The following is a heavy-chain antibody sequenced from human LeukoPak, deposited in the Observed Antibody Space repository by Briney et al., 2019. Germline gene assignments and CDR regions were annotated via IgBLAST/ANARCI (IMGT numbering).Heavy chain of an antibody. CDR1: GFTFTNAW. CDR3: TKYDTSVNFDY. CDR2: IKSKANGGTT. J-gene: IGHJ4*02. D-gene: IGHD3-22*01. Sequence: GGSLRLSCVASGFTFTNAWMSWVRQAPGKGLEWVGHIKSKANGGTTDYTAPVKGRFIISRDDSKNTLYLQMNSLKTDDTAVYYCTKYDTSVNFDYWGQGTLVTV. V-gene: IGHV3-15*01.